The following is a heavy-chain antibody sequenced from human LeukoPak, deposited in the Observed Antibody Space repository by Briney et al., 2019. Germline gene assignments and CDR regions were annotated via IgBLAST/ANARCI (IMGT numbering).Heavy chain of an antibody. CDR2: INPNSGGT. CDR1: GYTFTGYY. CDR3: ARDIGIVTALLTTSDY. Sequence: ASVKVSCKASGYTFTGYYMHWVRQAPGQGLEWMGWINPNSGGTNYAQKFQGRVTMTRDTSISTAYMELSRLRSDDTAVYYCARDIGIVTALLTTSDYWGQGTLVTVSS. V-gene: IGHV1-2*02. D-gene: IGHD2-21*02. J-gene: IGHJ4*02.